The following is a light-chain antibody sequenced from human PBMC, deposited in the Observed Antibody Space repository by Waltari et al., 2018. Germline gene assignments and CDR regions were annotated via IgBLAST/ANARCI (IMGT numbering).Light chain of an antibody. CDR3: AAWDDSLSGYVV. CDR2: SNL. Sequence: QSVLTQPPSASGTPGQTVTISCSGGSSNIGSNTVNWYQHLPGSAPKLFIFSNLQRPSGVPDRFSGSKSGTSASLAISGLQSEDEGDYYCAAWDDSLSGYVVFGGGTKLTVL. J-gene: IGLJ2*01. V-gene: IGLV1-44*01. CDR1: SSNIGSNT.